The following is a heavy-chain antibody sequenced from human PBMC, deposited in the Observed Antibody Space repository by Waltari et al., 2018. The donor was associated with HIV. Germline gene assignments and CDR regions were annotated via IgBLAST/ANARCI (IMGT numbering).Heavy chain of an antibody. J-gene: IGHJ4*02. CDR2: IYYSGSN. CDR1: GDSITTYY. Sequence: QVQLQESGPGLVKPAETLSLTCSVSGDSITTYYGSWFRQPPGKGLDCIVHIYYSGSNRYNPSLTGRVKISVETSKKQISLKVKSVTTAYTAMYYCARDADGLDYWGQGTLVTVSS. V-gene: IGHV4-59*01. CDR3: ARDADGLDY.